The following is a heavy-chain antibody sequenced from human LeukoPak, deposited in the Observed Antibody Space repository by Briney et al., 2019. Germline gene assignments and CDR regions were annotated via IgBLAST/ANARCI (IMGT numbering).Heavy chain of an antibody. CDR3: ANRFLGGSYYFDY. CDR2: ISGSGGST. Sequence: GGSLRLSCAASGFTFSSYAMSWVRQAPGKGLEWVSAISGSGGSTYYADSVKGRFTISRDNSKNTLHLQMNSLRAEDTAVYYCANRFLGGSYYFDYWGQGTLVTVSS. J-gene: IGHJ4*02. CDR1: GFTFSSYA. D-gene: IGHD1-26*01. V-gene: IGHV3-23*01.